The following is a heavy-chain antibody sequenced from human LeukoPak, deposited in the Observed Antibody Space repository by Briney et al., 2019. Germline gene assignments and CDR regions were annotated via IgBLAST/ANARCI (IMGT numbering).Heavy chain of an antibody. CDR1: GGTFNSYA. J-gene: IGHJ4*02. CDR2: IIPILGMA. V-gene: IGHV1-69*04. D-gene: IGHD3-9*01. CDR3: ATTISWYHHFDY. Sequence: GASVKVSCKASGGTFNSYAISWVRQAPGQGLEWMGRIIPILGMANYAQKFQGRVTITADKATSTAYMELSSLRSEDTALYYCATTISWYHHFDYWGQGTLVTVSS.